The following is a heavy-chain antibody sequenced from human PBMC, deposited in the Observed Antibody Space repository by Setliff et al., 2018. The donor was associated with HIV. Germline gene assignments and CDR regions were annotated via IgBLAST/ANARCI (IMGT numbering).Heavy chain of an antibody. J-gene: IGHJ4*02. CDR3: ARDVPYGFFDY. CDR2: INGDGSEN. D-gene: IGHD4-17*01. Sequence: RLSCAASKFTFSSYWMSWVRQAPGKGLEWVANINGDGSENIYVDSVRGRFTISRDNAKNSVYLQMSSLTVEDTAVYYCARDVPYGFFDYWGQGTLVTVSS. CDR1: KFTFSSYW. V-gene: IGHV3-7*05.